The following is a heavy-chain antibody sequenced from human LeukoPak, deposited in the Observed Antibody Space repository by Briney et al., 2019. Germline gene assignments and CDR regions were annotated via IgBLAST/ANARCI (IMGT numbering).Heavy chain of an antibody. D-gene: IGHD2-2*01. CDR2: ISSSSSYI. CDR3: ARAPDIVVVPAAITDYYYGMDV. CDR1: GFTFSSYS. J-gene: IGHJ6*04. Sequence: GGSLRLSCAASGFTFSSYSMNWVRQAPGKGLEWVSSISSSSSYIYYADSVKGRFTISRDNAKNSLYLQMNSLRAEDTAVYYCARAPDIVVVPAAITDYYYGMDVWGKGTTVTVSS. V-gene: IGHV3-21*01.